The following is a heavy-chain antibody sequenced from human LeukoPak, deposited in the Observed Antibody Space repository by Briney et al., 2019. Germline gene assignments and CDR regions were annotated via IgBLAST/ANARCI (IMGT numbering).Heavy chain of an antibody. CDR2: IRYDGNNK. D-gene: IGHD3-9*01. V-gene: IGHV3-30*02. CDR3: ASLLRYFDWTFDY. CDR1: GFTFSTYG. Sequence: GGSLRLSCAASGFTFSTYGMHWVRQAPGKGLEWVAFIRYDGNNKFYADSVRGRFTISRDNSKNTLYLQMNSLRAEDTAVYYCASLLRYFDWTFDYWGQGTLVTVSS. J-gene: IGHJ4*02.